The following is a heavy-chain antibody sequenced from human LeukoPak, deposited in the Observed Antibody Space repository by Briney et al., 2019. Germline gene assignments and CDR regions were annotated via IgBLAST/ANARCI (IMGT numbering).Heavy chain of an antibody. V-gene: IGHV3-30*18. J-gene: IGHJ3*02. CDR3: AKVHQKMKTDYYDSSGYESDAFDI. D-gene: IGHD3-22*01. CDR1: GFTFSSYG. Sequence: PGGSLRLSCAASGFTFSSYGMHWVRRAPGKGPEWVAVISYDGSNKYYADSVKGRFTISRDNSKNTLYLQMNSLRAEDTAVYYCAKVHQKMKTDYYDSSGYESDAFDIWGQGTMVTVSS. CDR2: ISYDGSNK.